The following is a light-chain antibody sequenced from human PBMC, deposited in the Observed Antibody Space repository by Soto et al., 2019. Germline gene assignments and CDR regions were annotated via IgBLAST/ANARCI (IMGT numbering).Light chain of an antibody. J-gene: IGKJ1*01. CDR3: QQYHIYSGT. CDR2: KAS. V-gene: IGKV1-5*03. CDR1: QSISSW. Sequence: PLSASVGDRFTITCRASQSISSWLAWYQQKPGKAPKLLIYKASSLESGVPSSFSGSGSGTEFTLTINSLQPDDFATYYCQQYHIYSGTFGQGTKVDIK.